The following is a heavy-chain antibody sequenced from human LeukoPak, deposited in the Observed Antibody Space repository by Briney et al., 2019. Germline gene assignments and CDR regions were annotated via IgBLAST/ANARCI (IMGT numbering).Heavy chain of an antibody. CDR3: ARLSFGDVDY. CDR2: IYYSGST. Sequence: SATLSLTCTVSGGSISSSSYYWGWIRQPPGKGREWIGSIYYSGSTYYNPSLKSRVTISVDTSKNQFSLKLSSVTAADTAVYYCARLSFGDVDYWGQGTLVTVSS. J-gene: IGHJ4*02. CDR1: GGSISSSSYY. D-gene: IGHD3-3*01. V-gene: IGHV4-39*01.